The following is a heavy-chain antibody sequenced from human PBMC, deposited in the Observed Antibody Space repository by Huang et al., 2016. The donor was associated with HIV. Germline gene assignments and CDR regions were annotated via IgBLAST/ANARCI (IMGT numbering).Heavy chain of an antibody. V-gene: IGHV4-59*11. CDR3: ARARLSYCSGGSCFSDWFDP. CDR1: GGSISSQY. Sequence: QVQLQESGPGLVRPTETLSLTCTVSGGSISSQYWSWIRQPPGRGLEWVGSVYYTGTTTYNPSLKSRLTRSVDRSKNRFSLTLKSMTATDTAVYFCARARLSYCSGGSCFSDWFDPWGQGTLVTVSS. CDR2: VYYTGTT. D-gene: IGHD2-15*01. J-gene: IGHJ5*02.